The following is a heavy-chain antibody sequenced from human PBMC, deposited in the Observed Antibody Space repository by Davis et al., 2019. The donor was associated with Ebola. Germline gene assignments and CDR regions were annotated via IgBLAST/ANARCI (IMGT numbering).Heavy chain of an antibody. CDR2: FDPEDGET. CDR3: AREEWEVRRVDFDD. Sequence: AASVKVSCKVSGYTLTELSMHWVRQAPGKGLEWMGGFDPEDGETIYAQKFQGRVTMTEDTSTDTAYMELSSLRSEDTAVYYCAREEWEVRRVDFDDWGQGTLVTVSS. D-gene: IGHD1-26*01. V-gene: IGHV1-24*01. J-gene: IGHJ4*02. CDR1: GYTLTELS.